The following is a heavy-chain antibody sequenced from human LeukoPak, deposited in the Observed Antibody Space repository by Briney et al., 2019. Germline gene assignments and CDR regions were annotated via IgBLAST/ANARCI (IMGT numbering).Heavy chain of an antibody. J-gene: IGHJ4*02. CDR3: ARGDASGWSY. D-gene: IGHD6-19*01. CDR2: ISGSGSIK. CDR1: GFTFSGYS. Sequence: GGSLRLSCAASGFTFSGYSMNWVRQAPGKGLVWLSYISGSGSIKYYAGSVKGRFTISRDNAKNSLYLQMNSLRDEDTAVYYCARGDASGWSYWGQGTLVTVSS. V-gene: IGHV3-48*02.